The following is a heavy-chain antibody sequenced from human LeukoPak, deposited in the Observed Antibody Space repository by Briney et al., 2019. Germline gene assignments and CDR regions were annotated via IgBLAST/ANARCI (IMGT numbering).Heavy chain of an antibody. Sequence: SETLSLTCTVSSGSISSYYWSWIRRPAGKGLEWIGRIYTSGSTNYNPSLKSRVSMSVDTSKNQFSLKLSSVTAADTAVYYCARGVENYSSSSRYYYYYIDVWGKGTTVTVSS. CDR1: SGSISSYY. CDR3: ARGVENYSSSSRYYYYYIDV. CDR2: IYTSGST. J-gene: IGHJ6*03. D-gene: IGHD6-6*01. V-gene: IGHV4-4*07.